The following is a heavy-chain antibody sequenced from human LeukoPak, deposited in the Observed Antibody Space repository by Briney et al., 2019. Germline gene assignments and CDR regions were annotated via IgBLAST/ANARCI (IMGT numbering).Heavy chain of an antibody. CDR1: GFTFSDYY. Sequence: PGGSLRLSCAASGFTFSDYYMSWIRQAPGKGLEWVSYISSSGSTIYYADSVKGRFTISRDNAKNSLYLQMNSLRAEDTAVYYCARGPVFDYYDSSGYYEYDAFDIWGQGTMVTVSS. CDR2: ISSSGSTI. V-gene: IGHV3-11*04. J-gene: IGHJ3*02. CDR3: ARGPVFDYYDSSGYYEYDAFDI. D-gene: IGHD3-22*01.